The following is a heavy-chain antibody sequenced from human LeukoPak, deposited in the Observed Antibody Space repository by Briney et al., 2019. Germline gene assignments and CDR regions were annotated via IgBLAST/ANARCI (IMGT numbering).Heavy chain of an antibody. V-gene: IGHV3-30*01. D-gene: IGHD3-10*01. J-gene: IGHJ5*01. Sequence: GGSLRLSCAASGFTFSSYAMHWVRQAPGKGLEWVAVISYDGSNKYYADSVKGRFTISRDKSKNTLYLQMNSLRAEDTAVYYCANLGGIGLGSHGNWFDPWGQGTTVTVSS. CDR2: ISYDGSNK. CDR3: ANLGGIGLGSHGNWFDP. CDR1: GFTFSSYA.